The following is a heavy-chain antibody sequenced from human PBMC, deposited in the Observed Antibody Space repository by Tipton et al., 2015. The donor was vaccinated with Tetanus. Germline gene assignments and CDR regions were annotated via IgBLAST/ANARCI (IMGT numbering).Heavy chain of an antibody. Sequence: SLRLSCTASGYLFSSFDIHWVRQAPGKGLEWLAVISFDGNHDSYGDPVKGRFTVSRDNSNNTVYLQMNSLRAEDTAVYFCARRSLTNYGLDVWGQGTPVTVSS. J-gene: IGHJ6*02. CDR2: ISFDGNHD. CDR1: GYLFSSFD. D-gene: IGHD1-1*01. CDR3: ARRSLTNYGLDV. V-gene: IGHV3-30*03.